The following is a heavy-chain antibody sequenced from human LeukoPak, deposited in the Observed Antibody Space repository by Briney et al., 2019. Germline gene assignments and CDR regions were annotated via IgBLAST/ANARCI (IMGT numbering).Heavy chain of an antibody. V-gene: IGHV4-59*08. CDR2: IYYSGST. Sequence: SETLSLTCTVSGGSISSYYWSWIRQPPGKGLEWIGYIYYSGSTNYNPSLKGRVTISVDTSKNQFSLKLSSVTAADTAVYYCARQVGYCSSTSCHYYYYGMDVWGQGTTVTVSS. J-gene: IGHJ6*02. CDR3: ARQVGYCSSTSCHYYYYGMDV. CDR1: GGSISSYY. D-gene: IGHD2-2*01.